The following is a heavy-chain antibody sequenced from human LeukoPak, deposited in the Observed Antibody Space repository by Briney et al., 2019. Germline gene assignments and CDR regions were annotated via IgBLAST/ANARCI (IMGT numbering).Heavy chain of an antibody. Sequence: GGSLRLSCAASGFTVSSNYMSWVRQAPGKGLEWVSVIYSGGSTYYADSVKGRFTISRDNSKNTLYLQMNSLRAEDTAVYYCARQRPYYDILTGYYADAFDIWGQGTMVAVSS. CDR3: ARQRPYYDILTGYYADAFDI. CDR2: IYSGGST. J-gene: IGHJ3*02. D-gene: IGHD3-9*01. V-gene: IGHV3-53*01. CDR1: GFTVSSNY.